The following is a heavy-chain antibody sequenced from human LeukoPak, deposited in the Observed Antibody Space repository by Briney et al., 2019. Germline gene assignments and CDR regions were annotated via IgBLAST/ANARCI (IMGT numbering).Heavy chain of an antibody. CDR1: GGTFSSYA. CDR3: ASSLTYYYDSSGYYPFDY. J-gene: IGHJ4*02. Sequence: GASVKVSCKASGGTFSSYAISWVRQAPGQGLEWMGGIIPIFGTANYAQKFQGRVTITADESTSTAYMELSSLRSEDTAVYYCASSLTYYYDSSGYYPFDYWGQGTLVTVSS. D-gene: IGHD3-22*01. CDR2: IIPIFGTA. V-gene: IGHV1-69*13.